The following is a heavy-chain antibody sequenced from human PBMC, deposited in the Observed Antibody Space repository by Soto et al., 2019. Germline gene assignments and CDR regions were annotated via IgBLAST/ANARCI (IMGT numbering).Heavy chain of an antibody. CDR1: GFTFSSYW. V-gene: IGHV3-7*01. Sequence: GGSLRLSCAASGFTFSSYWMSWVRQAPGKGLEWVANIKQDGSEKYYVDSVKGRFTISRDNAKNSLYLQMNSLRAEDTAVYYCARSRTMARYYYGMDVWGQGTTATVSS. CDR2: IKQDGSEK. D-gene: IGHD3-10*01. CDR3: ARSRTMARYYYGMDV. J-gene: IGHJ6*02.